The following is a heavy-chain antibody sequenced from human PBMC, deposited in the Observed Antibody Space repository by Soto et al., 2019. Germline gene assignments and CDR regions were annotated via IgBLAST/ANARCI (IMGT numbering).Heavy chain of an antibody. V-gene: IGHV4-59*01. D-gene: IGHD3-22*01. Sequence: SETLSLTCTVSGGSISSYYWSWIRQPPGKGLEWIGYIYYSGSTNYNPSLKSRVTISVDTSKNQFSLKLSSVTAADTAVYYCARRRDYYDSSGYFDYWGQGTLVTVSS. J-gene: IGHJ4*02. CDR2: IYYSGST. CDR1: GGSISSYY. CDR3: ARRRDYYDSSGYFDY.